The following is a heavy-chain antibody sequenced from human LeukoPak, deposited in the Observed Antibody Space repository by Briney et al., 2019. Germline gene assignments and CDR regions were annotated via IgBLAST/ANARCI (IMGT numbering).Heavy chain of an antibody. CDR3: ARPYYYDSKIDP. Sequence: SETLSLTCTVSGGSISSGDYYWSWIRQPPGKGLEWIAYMYYSGSTYYNPSLKSRVTMSADTSKNQLSLRLSSVTAADTAVYYCARPYYYDSKIDPWGQGILVTVSS. V-gene: IGHV4-30-4*01. CDR1: GGSISSGDYY. D-gene: IGHD3-22*01. J-gene: IGHJ5*02. CDR2: MYYSGST.